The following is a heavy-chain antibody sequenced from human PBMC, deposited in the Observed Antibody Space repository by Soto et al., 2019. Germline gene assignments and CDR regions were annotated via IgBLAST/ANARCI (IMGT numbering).Heavy chain of an antibody. CDR1: GYTFTNYW. V-gene: IGHV5-51*01. CDR2: IYPGDSDT. J-gene: IGHJ6*02. CDR3: ARYPTLTDYFFHGMDV. Sequence: GESLKISCKGSGYTFTNYWIVWVRQIPGKGLEWMGIIYPGDSDTRYSPSYQGQVTISADRSISTAYLQWSSLKASDTGMYYCARYPTLTDYFFHGMDVWGQGTTVTVSS. D-gene: IGHD4-17*01.